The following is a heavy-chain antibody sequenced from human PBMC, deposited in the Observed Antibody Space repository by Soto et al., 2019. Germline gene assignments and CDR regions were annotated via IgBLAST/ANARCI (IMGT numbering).Heavy chain of an antibody. CDR1: GFTFSNYG. V-gene: IGHV3-33*01. Sequence: GGSLRLSCSQSGFTFSNYGMHWVRQAPGKGLEWVALIWSDGSKKNYADSVRGRFTISRDNSKNMLYLQMDSLRAEDTALYYCARDHSYGSLDFDYWGQGTLVTVYS. CDR3: ARDHSYGSLDFDY. D-gene: IGHD5-18*01. J-gene: IGHJ4*02. CDR2: IWSDGSKK.